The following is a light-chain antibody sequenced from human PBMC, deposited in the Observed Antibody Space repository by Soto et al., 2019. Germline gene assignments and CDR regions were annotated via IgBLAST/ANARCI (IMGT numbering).Light chain of an antibody. CDR1: QGISDY. CDR3: QQFNAYPLT. Sequence: DIQLTQSTSFLSASVGDRVTISYRASQGISDYLAWYQQKPGKAPKLLIYAASTLQSGVPSRFSGSASGTEFTLTISSLQPEDFATYFCQQFNAYPLTFGGGTMVEIK. J-gene: IGKJ4*01. CDR2: AAS. V-gene: IGKV1-9*01.